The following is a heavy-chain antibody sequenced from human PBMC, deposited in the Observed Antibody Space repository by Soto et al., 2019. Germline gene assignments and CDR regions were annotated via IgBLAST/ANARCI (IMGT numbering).Heavy chain of an antibody. CDR2: ISGSGGST. CDR1: GLTFSSYA. CDR3: ATSTGSRHYYYGMDV. Sequence: EVQLLESGGGLVQPGGSLRLSCAASGLTFSSYAMSWVRQAPGKGLEWVSAISGSGGSTYYADSVKGRFTISRDNSKNTLYLQMNSLRAEDTAVYYCATSTGSRHYYYGMDVWGQGTTVTVSS. J-gene: IGHJ6*02. D-gene: IGHD3-10*01. V-gene: IGHV3-23*01.